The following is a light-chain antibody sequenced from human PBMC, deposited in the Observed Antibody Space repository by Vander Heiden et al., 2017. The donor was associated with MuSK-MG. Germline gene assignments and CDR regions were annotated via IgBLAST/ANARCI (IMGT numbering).Light chain of an antibody. J-gene: IGKJ3*01. Sequence: DIVMTQSPDSLVVSLGERATINCKSSQTLFYSSSKKNYLAWYQQKAGQPPNLLIYWASTRESAVPDPFSGSGSVRNFSLTIISLQPEDVAVYYCRQDYSYRFTFGHGTKVEIK. CDR2: WAS. CDR1: QTLFYSSSKKNY. CDR3: RQDYSYRFT. V-gene: IGKV4-1*01.